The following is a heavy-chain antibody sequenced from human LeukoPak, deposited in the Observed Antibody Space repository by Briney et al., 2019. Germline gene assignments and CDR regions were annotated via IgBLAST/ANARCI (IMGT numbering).Heavy chain of an antibody. J-gene: IGHJ4*02. Sequence: PSETLSLTCTVSGGSISSSSYYWGWIRQPPGKGLEWIGSIYYSGSTYYNPSLKSRVTISVDTSKNQFSLKLSSVTAADTAVYYCARGNYDSSGYYFRYWGQGTLVTVFS. V-gene: IGHV4-39*07. CDR1: GGSISSSSYY. CDR2: IYYSGST. CDR3: ARGNYDSSGYYFRY. D-gene: IGHD3-22*01.